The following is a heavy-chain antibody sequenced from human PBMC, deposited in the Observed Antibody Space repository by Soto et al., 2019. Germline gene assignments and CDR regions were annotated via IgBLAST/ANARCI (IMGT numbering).Heavy chain of an antibody. CDR3: AREKEASDGMDV. CDR1: GGTFSSYA. J-gene: IGHJ6*02. V-gene: IGHV1-69*13. Sequence: SVKVSCKASGGTFSSYAISWVRQAPGQGLEWMGGIIPVFGTVDYAQKFQGRVTITADESTSTAYMELSSLRSEDTAVYYCAREKEASDGMDVWGQGTTVTVSS. CDR2: IIPVFGTV.